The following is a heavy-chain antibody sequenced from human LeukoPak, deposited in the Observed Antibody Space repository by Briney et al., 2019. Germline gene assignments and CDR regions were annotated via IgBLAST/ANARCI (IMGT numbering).Heavy chain of an antibody. CDR2: IYYSGST. CDR1: GGSISSYY. CDR3: AASRYYYDSSGYYGTRAAEYFQH. Sequence: PSETLSLTCTVSGGSISSYYWSWIRQPPGKGLEWIGYIYYSGSTNYNPSLKSRVTISVDTSKNQFSLKLSSVTAADTAVYYCAASRYYYDSSGYYGTRAAEYFQHWGQGTLVTVSS. D-gene: IGHD3-22*01. V-gene: IGHV4-59*08. J-gene: IGHJ1*01.